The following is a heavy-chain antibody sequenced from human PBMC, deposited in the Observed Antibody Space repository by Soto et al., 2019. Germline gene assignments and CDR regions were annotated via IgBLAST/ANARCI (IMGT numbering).Heavy chain of an antibody. V-gene: IGHV3-7*05. CDR3: ARGDFYSGDL. CDR1: GFTFRSYW. CDR2: INEDESEK. Sequence: GGSLRLSCVASGFTFRSYWMSWVRQAPGKGLEWVANINEDESEKNYVDSVKGRFTISRDNAKNSLYLQMNSLRAEDTAMYFCARGDFYSGDLWGQGTLVTVSS. J-gene: IGHJ5*02. D-gene: IGHD4-4*01.